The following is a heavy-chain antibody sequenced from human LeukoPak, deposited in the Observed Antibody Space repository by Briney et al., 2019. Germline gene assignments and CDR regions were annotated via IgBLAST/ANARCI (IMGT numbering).Heavy chain of an antibody. V-gene: IGHV4-34*01. D-gene: IGHD2-15*01. J-gene: IGHJ5*02. CDR1: GGSFSGYY. CDR2: INHSGST. CDR3: ARARYCSGGSCYFRRRGGPNWFDP. Sequence: SETLSLTCAVYGGSFSGYYWSWIRQPPGKGLEWIGEINHSGSTNYNPSLKSRVTISVDTSKNQFSLKLSSVTAADTAVYYCARARYCSGGSCYFRRRGGPNWFDPWGQGTLVTVSS.